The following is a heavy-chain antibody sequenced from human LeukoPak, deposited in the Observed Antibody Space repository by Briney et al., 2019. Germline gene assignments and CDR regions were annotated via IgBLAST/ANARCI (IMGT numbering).Heavy chain of an antibody. CDR1: GFTFSSYG. CDR3: ARRAVAGTLDY. J-gene: IGHJ4*02. V-gene: IGHV3-30*03. CDR2: ISYDGSNK. D-gene: IGHD6-19*01. Sequence: GGCLRLSCAASGFTFSSYGMHWVRQAPGKGLEWVAVISYDGSNKYYADSVKGRFTISKDNAKNSLYLQMNSLRAEDTAVYYCARRAVAGTLDYWGQGTLVTVSS.